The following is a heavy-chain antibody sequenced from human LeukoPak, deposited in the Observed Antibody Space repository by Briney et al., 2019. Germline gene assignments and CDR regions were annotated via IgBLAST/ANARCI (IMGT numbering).Heavy chain of an antibody. D-gene: IGHD3-22*01. Sequence: PGGSLRLSCAVSGFIFSSSAKSWVRQAPGKGLEWVSAISGGGDDTSYADSARGRFTVSRDNSKNTLYLQMNSLRAEDTAVYYCAKDSRESSGHFPYYYYYHYGLDVWGQGTTVTVSS. J-gene: IGHJ6*02. CDR2: ISGGGDDT. CDR1: GFIFSSSA. CDR3: AKDSRESSGHFPYYYYYHYGLDV. V-gene: IGHV3-23*01.